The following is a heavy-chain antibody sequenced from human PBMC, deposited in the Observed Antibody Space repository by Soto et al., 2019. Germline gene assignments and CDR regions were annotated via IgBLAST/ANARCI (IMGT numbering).Heavy chain of an antibody. J-gene: IGHJ4*02. V-gene: IGHV2-5*02. CDR1: GFSLTTDRVG. Sequence: QITLKESGPTLVKPTQTLTLTCTFSGFSLTTDRVGVGWIRQPPGEALEWLAVIYWDDSKTYRPSLESRLTITKYTSKNPVALTMTNMDSMDTATYYCAHAYGGRSLYWGQGTLVTVSS. CDR3: AHAYGGRSLY. D-gene: IGHD1-26*01. CDR2: IYWDDSK.